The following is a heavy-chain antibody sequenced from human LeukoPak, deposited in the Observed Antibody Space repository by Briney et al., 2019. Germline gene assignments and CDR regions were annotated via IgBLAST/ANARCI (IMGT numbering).Heavy chain of an antibody. CDR2: ISSSGSTI. CDR3: ARGIAALSYFDY. J-gene: IGHJ4*02. D-gene: IGHD6-13*01. V-gene: IGHV3-11*01. Sequence: NAGGSLRLSCAASGFTFSDYYMSWIRQAPGKGLEWVSYISSSGSTIYYADSVKGRFTISRDNAKNSLYLQMNSLRAEDTAVYYCARGIAALSYFDYWGQGTLVTVSS. CDR1: GFTFSDYY.